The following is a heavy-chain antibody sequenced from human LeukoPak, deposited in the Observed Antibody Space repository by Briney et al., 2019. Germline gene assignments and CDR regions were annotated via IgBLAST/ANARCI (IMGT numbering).Heavy chain of an antibody. V-gene: IGHV3-30*04. J-gene: IGHJ4*02. D-gene: IGHD2-2*01. Sequence: GGSLRLSCAASGFTFTTYAMHWVRQAPGKGLEWVAVISYDGSNEYYADSVKGRFTISRDNSKNTLYLQMNSLRPEDTAVYFCARGGVVLDCGSTSCPPTFWGQGTLVTVSS. CDR3: ARGGVVLDCGSTSCPPTF. CDR1: GFTFTTYA. CDR2: ISYDGSNE.